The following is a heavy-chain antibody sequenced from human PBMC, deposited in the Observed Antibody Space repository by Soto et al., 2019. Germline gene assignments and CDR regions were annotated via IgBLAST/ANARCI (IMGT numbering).Heavy chain of an antibody. CDR1: GGSISSGGYS. D-gene: IGHD3-22*01. Sequence: ASETLSLTCAVSGGSISSGGYSWSWIRQPPGKGLEWIGYIYHSGSTYYNPSLKSRVTISVDRSKNQFSLKLSSVTAADTAVYYCASSKKNYYDSSGYPFDYWGQGTLVTVSS. V-gene: IGHV4-30-2*01. CDR3: ASSKKNYYDSSGYPFDY. J-gene: IGHJ4*02. CDR2: IYHSGST.